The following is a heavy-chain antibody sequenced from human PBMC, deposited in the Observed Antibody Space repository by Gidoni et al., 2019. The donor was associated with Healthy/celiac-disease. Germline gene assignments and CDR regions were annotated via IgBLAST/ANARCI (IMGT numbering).Heavy chain of an antibody. CDR2: ISSSGSTI. Sequence: QVQLVDSGGGLVKPGGSLRLSCAAAGFTFSDYYMSWIRQAPGKVLEWVSYISSSGSTIYYAYSVKGRFTISRDNAKNSLYLQMNSLRAEDTAVYYCARDPSGIAAGPEYFQHWGQGTPRHRLL. V-gene: IGHV3-11*01. D-gene: IGHD6-13*01. CDR1: GFTFSDYY. CDR3: ARDPSGIAAGPEYFQH. J-gene: IGHJ1*01.